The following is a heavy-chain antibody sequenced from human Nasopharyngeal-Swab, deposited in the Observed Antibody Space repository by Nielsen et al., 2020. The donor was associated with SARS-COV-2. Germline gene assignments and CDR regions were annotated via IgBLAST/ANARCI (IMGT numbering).Heavy chain of an antibody. CDR1: GINFSSYA. V-gene: IGHV3-30*04. D-gene: IGHD3-16*01. CDR3: AREGGAGIDV. J-gene: IGHJ6*02. CDR2: ISYDGSNK. Sequence: GESLQISCAASGINFSSYAMHWVRPARGKGLEWVAVISYDGSNKYYADSGKGRFTISRDNSKNTLYLQMNSLRSEDTAVYYCAREGGAGIDVWGQGTTVTVSS.